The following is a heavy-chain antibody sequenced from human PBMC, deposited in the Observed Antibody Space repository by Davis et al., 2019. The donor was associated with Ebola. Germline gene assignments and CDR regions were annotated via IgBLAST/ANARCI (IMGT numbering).Heavy chain of an antibody. J-gene: IGHJ6*02. CDR3: ARHLVYCSGGSCHYYYYGMDV. D-gene: IGHD2-15*01. V-gene: IGHV5-10-1*01. CDR1: GYSFTSHW. Sequence: GESLKISCKASGYSFTSHWISWVRQMPGKGLEWMGRIDPSDSYTNYSPSFQGHVTISADKSLSTAYLQWSSLKASDTAMYSCARHLVYCSGGSCHYYYYGMDVWGQGTTVTVSS. CDR2: IDPSDSYT.